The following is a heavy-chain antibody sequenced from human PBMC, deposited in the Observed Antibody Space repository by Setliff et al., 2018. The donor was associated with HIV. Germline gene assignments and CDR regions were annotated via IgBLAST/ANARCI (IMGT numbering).Heavy chain of an antibody. Sequence: TDYYIHWVRQAPGQGLEWMGWINPTGGSTRNTQKFQGRVAMTRDTSTSTVYMELSSLRSEDTAVYYCASAGAWQRNALDIWGQGTMVTVSS. V-gene: IGHV1-46*01. CDR1: TDYY. CDR2: INPTGGST. J-gene: IGHJ3*02. CDR3: ASAGAWQRNALDI. D-gene: IGHD5-12*01.